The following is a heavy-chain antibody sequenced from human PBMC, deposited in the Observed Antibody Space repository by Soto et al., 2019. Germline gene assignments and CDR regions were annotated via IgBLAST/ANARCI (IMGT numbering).Heavy chain of an antibody. V-gene: IGHV4-31*03. D-gene: IGHD2-15*01. CDR2: IYYSGST. CDR1: GGSISSGGYY. CDR3: ARWSKTVVAATRGGSHAFDI. Sequence: SETLSLTCTVSGGSISSGGYYWSWIRQHPGKGLEWIGYIYYSGSTYYNPSLKSRVTISVDTSKNQFSLKLSSVTAADTAVYYCARWSKTVVAATRGGSHAFDIWGQGTMVTVSS. J-gene: IGHJ3*02.